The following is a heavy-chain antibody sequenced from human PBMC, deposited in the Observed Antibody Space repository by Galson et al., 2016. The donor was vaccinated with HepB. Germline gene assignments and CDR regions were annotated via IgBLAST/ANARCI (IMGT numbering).Heavy chain of an antibody. CDR3: AKGPDFWSGYYHFDY. D-gene: IGHD3-3*01. J-gene: IGHJ4*02. V-gene: IGHV3-23*01. CDR1: GFTFSSYA. CDR2: ISDSGGST. Sequence: SLRLSCAASGFTFSSYAMSWVRQAPGKGLEWVSTISDSGGSTYSADSVKGRFTISRDNSKNTLYLQTKSLRAEDTAIYYCAKGPDFWSGYYHFDYWGQGTLVTVSS.